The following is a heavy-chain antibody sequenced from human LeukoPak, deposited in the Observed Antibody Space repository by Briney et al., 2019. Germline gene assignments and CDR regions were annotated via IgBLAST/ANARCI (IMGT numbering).Heavy chain of an antibody. D-gene: IGHD3-10*01. CDR1: GGSISSGGYS. CDR2: IYHSGST. J-gene: IGHJ4*02. V-gene: IGHV4-30-2*01. CDR3: AGVVRGEGYFDY. Sequence: SETLSLTCAVSGGSISSGGYSWSWIRQPPGKGLEWIGYIYHSGSTYYNPSLKSRVTISVDRPKNQFSLKLSSVTAADTAVYYCAGVVRGEGYFDYWGQGTLVTVSS.